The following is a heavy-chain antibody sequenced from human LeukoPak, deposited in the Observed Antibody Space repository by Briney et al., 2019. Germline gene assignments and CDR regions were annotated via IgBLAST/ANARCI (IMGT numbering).Heavy chain of an antibody. J-gene: IGHJ3*02. D-gene: IGHD1-26*01. CDR1: GYIFISDW. CDR3: ARLRGAPGAFDI. V-gene: IGHV5-51*01. CDR2: IYPLDSDT. Sequence: GESLKISCKGSGYIFISDWIGWVRQMPGKGLEWMGIIYPLDSDTRYSPSFQGQVTISADKSISTAYLQWSRLKASDTAMYYCARLRGAPGAFDIWGQGTVVTVSA.